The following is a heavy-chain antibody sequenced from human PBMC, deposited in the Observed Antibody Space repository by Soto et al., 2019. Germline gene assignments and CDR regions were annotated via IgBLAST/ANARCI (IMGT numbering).Heavy chain of an antibody. CDR3: SRESTPNYDFWSGYYYDYGMDV. D-gene: IGHD3-3*01. CDR2: IWYDGSNK. CDR1: GFTFSSYG. J-gene: IGHJ6*02. V-gene: IGHV3-33*01. Sequence: PGGSLRLSCAASGFTFSSYGMHWVRQAPGKGLEWVAVIWYDGSNKYYADSVKGRFTISRDNSKNTLYLQMNSLRAEDTAVYYCSRESTPNYDFWSGYYYDYGMDVWGQGTTVTVSS.